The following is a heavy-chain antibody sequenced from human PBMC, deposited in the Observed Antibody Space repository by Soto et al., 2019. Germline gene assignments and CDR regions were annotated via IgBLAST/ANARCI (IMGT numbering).Heavy chain of an antibody. D-gene: IGHD1-26*01. CDR1: GGTFSTSA. Sequence: QVQLVQSGSEVKKPGSSVKVSCKVSGGTFSTSAVSWVRQAPGQGLEWMGGIIPVFRAPDYAQKFQGRVTSTADGSARTAFMELTGLGFEDTTVYFCARDKARLQIGGTYFSITDVWGQGTTVTVSS. V-gene: IGHV1-69*12. J-gene: IGHJ6*02. CDR2: IIPVFRAP. CDR3: ARDKARLQIGGTYFSITDV.